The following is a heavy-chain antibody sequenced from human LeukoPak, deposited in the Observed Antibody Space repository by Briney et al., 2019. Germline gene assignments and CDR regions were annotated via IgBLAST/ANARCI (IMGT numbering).Heavy chain of an antibody. CDR3: AKGTGGSCYSMTDY. V-gene: IGHV3-7*01. CDR1: GFTFSSHW. Sequence: GGSLRLSCAASGFTFSSHWMTWVRQAPGKGLEWVANIKEDGSRKNYVDSVKGRFTISRDNAKNSLYLQMSGLRAEDTAVYYCAKGTGGSCYSMTDYWGQGTLVTVSS. D-gene: IGHD2-15*01. CDR2: IKEDGSRK. J-gene: IGHJ4*02.